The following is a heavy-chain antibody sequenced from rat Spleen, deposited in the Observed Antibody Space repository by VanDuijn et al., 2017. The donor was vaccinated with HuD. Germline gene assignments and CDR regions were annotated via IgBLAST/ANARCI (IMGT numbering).Heavy chain of an antibody. Sequence: QVQVKESGPGLVQPSQTLSLTCTVSGFSLTSNGVSWVRQTPGTGLEWIAAISSGGSTYYNSALKSRLSISRDTSKSQVFLKMNSLQTEDTAIYFCIRESLPGYNSHWFVYWGQGTLVTVSS. D-gene: IGHD1-4*01. CDR2: ISSGGST. CDR3: IRESLPGYNSHWFVY. J-gene: IGHJ3*01. V-gene: IGHV2S12*01. CDR1: GFSLTSNG.